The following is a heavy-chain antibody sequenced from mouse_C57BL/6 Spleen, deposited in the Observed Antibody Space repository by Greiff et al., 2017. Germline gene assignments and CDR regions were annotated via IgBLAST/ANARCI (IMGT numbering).Heavy chain of an antibody. CDR1: GYTFTTYP. Sequence: VQLQQSGAELVKPGASVKMSCKASGYTFTTYPIEWMKQNHGKSLEWIGNFHPYNDDTKYNEKFKGKATLTVEKSSSTVYLELSRLTSDDSAVYYCAKGANYYGSSYGYIDVWGTGTTVTVSS. J-gene: IGHJ1*03. CDR3: AKGANYYGSSYGYIDV. V-gene: IGHV1-47*01. D-gene: IGHD1-1*01. CDR2: FHPYNDDT.